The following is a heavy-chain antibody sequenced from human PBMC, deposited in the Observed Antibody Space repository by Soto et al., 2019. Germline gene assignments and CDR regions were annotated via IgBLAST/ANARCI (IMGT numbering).Heavy chain of an antibody. J-gene: IGHJ4*02. CDR2: ISGGGDST. V-gene: IGHV3-23*01. Sequence: PGGSLRISCAASGFTFSSYAMTWVRQAPGTGLQWVSSISGGGDSTYYADSVKGRFTISRDNSKNTLHLQMNSLRAEDTALYYCAKALDTAIELTDYRGQGTLVSVSS. CDR1: GFTFSSYA. CDR3: AKALDTAIELTDY. D-gene: IGHD5-18*01.